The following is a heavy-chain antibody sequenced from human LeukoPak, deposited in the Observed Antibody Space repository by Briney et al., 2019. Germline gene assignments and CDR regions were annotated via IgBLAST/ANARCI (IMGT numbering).Heavy chain of an antibody. V-gene: IGHV3-30*18. CDR2: ISYDGSNK. CDR3: AKLADGIQLWLPRDYFDY. D-gene: IGHD5-18*01. CDR1: GFTFSSYA. Sequence: GGSLRLSCAASGFTFSSYAMHWVRQAPGKGLEWVAVISYDGSNKYYADSVKGRFTISRDNSKNTLYLQMNSLRAEDTAVYYCAKLADGIQLWLPRDYFDYWGQGTLVTVSS. J-gene: IGHJ4*02.